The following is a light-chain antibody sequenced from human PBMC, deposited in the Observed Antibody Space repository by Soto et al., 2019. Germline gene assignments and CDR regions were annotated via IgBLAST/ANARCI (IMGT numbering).Light chain of an antibody. CDR3: QQYGSSPRT. Sequence: EIVLTQSPGPLSLSPGERATLSCRASQSVSSSYLAWYQQKPGQAPRLLIYGASSRATGIPDRFSGSGSGTDFTLTISRLEPEDFAVYYCQQYGSSPRTCGQGTEVEIK. CDR1: QSVSSSY. V-gene: IGKV3-20*01. J-gene: IGKJ1*01. CDR2: GAS.